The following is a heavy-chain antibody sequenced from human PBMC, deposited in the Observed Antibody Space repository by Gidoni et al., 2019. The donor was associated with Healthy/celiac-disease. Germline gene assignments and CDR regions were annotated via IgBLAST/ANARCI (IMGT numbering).Heavy chain of an antibody. J-gene: IGHJ1*01. V-gene: IGHV3-48*04. CDR3: ARGGSGDYYDSSGYYYLGPGYFQH. Sequence: EVQLVESGGGLVQPGGSLRLSCASSGCTFSSYSMTWVRQAPGKGLEWVSYIRSSSSTIYYADSVKGRFTISRDNAKNSLYLQMNSLRAEDTAVYYCARGGSGDYYDSSGYYYLGPGYFQHWGQGTLVTVSS. D-gene: IGHD3-22*01. CDR2: IRSSSSTI. CDR1: GCTFSSYS.